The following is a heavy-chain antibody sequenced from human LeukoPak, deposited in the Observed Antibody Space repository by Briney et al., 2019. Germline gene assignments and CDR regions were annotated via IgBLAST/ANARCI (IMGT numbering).Heavy chain of an antibody. V-gene: IGHV1-2*02. CDR3: ARDGVNGNPPTDY. Sequence: GASVKVSCKASGYTLTGYYMHWVRQAPGQGLEWMGWINPNSGGTNYAQKFQGRVTMTRDTSISTAYMELSRLRSDDTAVYYCARDGVNGNPPTDYWGQGTLVTVSS. CDR2: INPNSGGT. J-gene: IGHJ4*02. D-gene: IGHD4-23*01. CDR1: GYTLTGYY.